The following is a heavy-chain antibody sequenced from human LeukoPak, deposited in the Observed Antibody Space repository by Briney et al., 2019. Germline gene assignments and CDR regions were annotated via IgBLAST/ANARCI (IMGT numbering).Heavy chain of an antibody. Sequence: PGGSLRPSCPASGFPVSSNYMTWVRQAPGKGLKGVSVIYSGGSTHYAGSVNGRFTISRDNSKNALYVQMNSLRAEDTAVYYCARLEWGVSTDYCDYWGQGTLVTVSS. CDR2: IYSGGST. D-gene: IGHD2-8*01. CDR3: ARLEWGVSTDYCDY. J-gene: IGHJ4*02. CDR1: GFPVSSNY. V-gene: IGHV3-66*04.